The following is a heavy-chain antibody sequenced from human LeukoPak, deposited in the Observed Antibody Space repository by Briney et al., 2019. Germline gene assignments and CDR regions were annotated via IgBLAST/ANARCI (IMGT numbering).Heavy chain of an antibody. CDR2: IKKDGSEQ. V-gene: IGHV3-7*01. CDR3: AKGGPTGSNYFDF. CDR1: GFTYTNFW. D-gene: IGHD1-26*01. Sequence: QPGGSLRLSCAASGFTYTNFWMSWVRQAPGKGLEWVANIKKDGSEQYYVDSVKGRFTISRDNAKNSLYLQMNSLRAEDTAVYYCAKGGPTGSNYFDFWGQGTLVTVSS. J-gene: IGHJ4*02.